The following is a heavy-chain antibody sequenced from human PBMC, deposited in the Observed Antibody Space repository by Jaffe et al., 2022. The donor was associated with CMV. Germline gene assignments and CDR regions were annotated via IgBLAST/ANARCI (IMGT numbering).Heavy chain of an antibody. CDR2: IYYSGST. D-gene: IGHD3-10*01. CDR3: ARYYGSGSDLIDY. CDR1: GGSISSSSYY. V-gene: IGHV4-39*01. J-gene: IGHJ4*02. Sequence: QLQLQESGPGLVKPSETLSLTCTVSGGSISSSSYYWGWIRQPPGKGLEWIGSIYYSGSTYYNPSLKSRVTISVDTSKNQFSLKLSSVTAADTAVYYCARYYGSGSDLIDYWGQGTLVTVSS.